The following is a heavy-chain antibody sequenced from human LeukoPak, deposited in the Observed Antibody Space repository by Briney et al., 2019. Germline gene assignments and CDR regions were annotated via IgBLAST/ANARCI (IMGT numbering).Heavy chain of an antibody. D-gene: IGHD6-13*01. CDR2: ISSSSIYI. CDR1: GFTFSTYS. J-gene: IGHJ5*02. V-gene: IGHV3-21*04. CDR3: ARDGAIAAAGFFDP. Sequence: GGSLRLSCAASGFTFSTYSMNWVRQAPGKGLEWVSSISSSSIYIYYADSVKGRFTISRDNAKNSLYLQMNSLRAEDTAVYYCARDGAIAAAGFFDPWGQGTLVTVSS.